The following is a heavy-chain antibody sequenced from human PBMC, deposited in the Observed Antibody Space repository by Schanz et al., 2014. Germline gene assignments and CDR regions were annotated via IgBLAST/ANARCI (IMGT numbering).Heavy chain of an antibody. CDR2: ISANSGGT. V-gene: IGHV1-2*02. CDR3: ARDIQYHYDTSGPVGAFDI. D-gene: IGHD3-22*01. J-gene: IGHJ3*02. CDR1: GYTFTDYY. Sequence: QVQLVQSGAEVKKPGASVKVSCKASGYTFTDYYIHWVRQAPGQGLEWMGWISANSGGTNYAQKFQGRVTMTRDTSISTAYMELSRLKSDDTAVYYCARDIQYHYDTSGPVGAFDIWGQGTVVTVSS.